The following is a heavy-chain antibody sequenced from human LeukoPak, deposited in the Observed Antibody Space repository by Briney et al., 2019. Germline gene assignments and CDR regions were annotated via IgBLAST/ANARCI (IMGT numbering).Heavy chain of an antibody. CDR1: GYTFTSYY. V-gene: IGHV1-69*13. CDR3: ARVSSGSYYIHFDY. Sequence: SVKVSCKASGYTFTSYYMHWVRQAPGQGLEWMGGIIPIFGTANYAQKFQGRVTITADESTSTAYMELSSLRSEDTAVYYCARVSSGSYYIHFDYWGQGTLVTVSS. J-gene: IGHJ4*02. CDR2: IIPIFGTA. D-gene: IGHD1-26*01.